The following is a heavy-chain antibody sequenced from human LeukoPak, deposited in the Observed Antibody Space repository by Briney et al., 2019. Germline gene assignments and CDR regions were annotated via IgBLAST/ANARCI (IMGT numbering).Heavy chain of an antibody. CDR2: LSAGGST. J-gene: IGHJ6*02. CDR3: ARGDILWWPNDYYYYYGMDV. D-gene: IGHD2-21*01. CDR1: GGSISNYY. Sequence: PSDTLSLTCTVSGGSISNYYWSWMRQSAGRGLEWIGRLSAGGSTIYNPSHKSRVTMSVDTSKNQFSLKLSSVTAADTAVYYCARGDILWWPNDYYYYYGMDVWGQGTTVTVSS. V-gene: IGHV4-4*07.